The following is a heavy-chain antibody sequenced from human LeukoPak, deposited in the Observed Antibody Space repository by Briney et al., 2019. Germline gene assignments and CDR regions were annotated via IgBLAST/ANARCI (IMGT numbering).Heavy chain of an antibody. V-gene: IGHV4-59*01. CDR3: ARGYDYVWGSHRALGY. CDR1: GGSISSYY. D-gene: IGHD3-16*02. J-gene: IGHJ4*02. Sequence: SETLSLTCTVSGGSISSYYWSWIRQPPGKGLEWIGYIYYSGSTNYNPSLKSRVTISVDTSKNQFSLKLSSVTAADTAVYYCARGYDYVWGSHRALGYWGQGTLVAVSS. CDR2: IYYSGST.